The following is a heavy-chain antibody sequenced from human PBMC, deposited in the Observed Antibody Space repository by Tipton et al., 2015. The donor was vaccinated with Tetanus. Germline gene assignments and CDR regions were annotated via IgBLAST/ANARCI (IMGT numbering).Heavy chain of an antibody. CDR3: ARVPGAGVGYCSGGNCHYFDY. V-gene: IGHV3-21*01. CDR2: ITGSSSYI. D-gene: IGHD2-15*01. CDR1: GGSINSYY. Sequence: LSLTCTVSGGSINSYYWSWIRQAPGKGLEWVSSITGSSSYIYYADSVKGRFTISRDNAKNSLYLQMNSLRAEDTATYYCARVPGAGVGYCSGGNCHYFDYWGQGTLVTVSS. J-gene: IGHJ4*02.